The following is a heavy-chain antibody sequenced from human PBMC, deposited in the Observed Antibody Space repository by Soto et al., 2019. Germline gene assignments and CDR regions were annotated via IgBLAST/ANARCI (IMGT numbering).Heavy chain of an antibody. CDR2: ISAYNGNT. Sequence: ASVKVSCKASGYTFTSYGISWVRQALGQGLEWMGWISAYNGNTNYAQKLQGRVTMTTDTSTSTAYMELRSLRSDDTAVYYCARGDYGSGNDAFDIWGQGTMVTVSS. CDR1: GYTFTSYG. D-gene: IGHD3-10*01. CDR3: ARGDYGSGNDAFDI. J-gene: IGHJ3*02. V-gene: IGHV1-18*01.